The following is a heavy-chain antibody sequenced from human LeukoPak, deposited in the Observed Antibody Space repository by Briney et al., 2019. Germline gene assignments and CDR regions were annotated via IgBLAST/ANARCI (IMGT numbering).Heavy chain of an antibody. V-gene: IGHV4-34*01. CDR1: GGSFSGYY. Sequence: PETLSLTCAVYGGSFSGYYWSWIRQPPGKGLEWIGEINHSGSTNCNPSLKSRVTISVDTSKNQFSLKLSSVTAADTAVYYCARGAGYCSSTSCYFSWFDPWGQGTLVTVSS. J-gene: IGHJ5*02. D-gene: IGHD2-2*01. CDR2: INHSGST. CDR3: ARGAGYCSSTSCYFSWFDP.